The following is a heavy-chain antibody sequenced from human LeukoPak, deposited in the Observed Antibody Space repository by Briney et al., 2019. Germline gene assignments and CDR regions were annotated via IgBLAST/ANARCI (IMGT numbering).Heavy chain of an antibody. J-gene: IGHJ4*02. V-gene: IGHV3-23*01. CDR3: AKDSRGWHQPTVGDY. CDR1: GFTFSSYA. CDR2: ISGSGGST. D-gene: IGHD6-19*01. Sequence: GGSLRLSCAASGFTFSSYAMSWVRQAPGKGLEWVSAISGSGGSTYYADSVKGRFTISRDNSKNTLYLQMNSLRAEDTAVYYCAKDSRGWHQPTVGDYWGQGTLVTVSS.